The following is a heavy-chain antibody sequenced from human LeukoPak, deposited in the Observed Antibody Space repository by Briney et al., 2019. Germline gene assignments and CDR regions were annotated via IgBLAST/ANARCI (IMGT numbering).Heavy chain of an antibody. CDR1: GGSFSGYY. J-gene: IGHJ2*01. D-gene: IGHD4-17*01. Sequence: PSETLSLTCAVYGGSFSGYYWSWIRQPPGKGLEWLGEVNHGGGANYNPSLKSRVTMSVDTSKNHFSLELSSVTAADTAIYYCARANAVTTALFDPWAGAPLALVS. CDR3: ARANAVTTALFDP. V-gene: IGHV4-34*01. CDR2: VNHGGGA.